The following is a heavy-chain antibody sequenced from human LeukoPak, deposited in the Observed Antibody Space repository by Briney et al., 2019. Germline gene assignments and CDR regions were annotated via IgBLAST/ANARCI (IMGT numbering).Heavy chain of an antibody. CDR3: ARALLWFGESHYGMDV. CDR1: GYSFTSYW. Sequence: GESLKISCKGSGYSFTSYWIGWVRQIPGKGLEWMGIIYPGDSDTRYNPSFQGQVTISADKSISTAYLQWSSLKASDTAMYYCARALLWFGESHYGMDVWGQGTTVTVSS. D-gene: IGHD3-10*01. J-gene: IGHJ6*02. CDR2: IYPGDSDT. V-gene: IGHV5-51*01.